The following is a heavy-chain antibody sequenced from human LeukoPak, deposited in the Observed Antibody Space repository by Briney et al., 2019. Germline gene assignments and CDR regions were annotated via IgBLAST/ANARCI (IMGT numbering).Heavy chain of an antibody. CDR1: GFPFSSYW. CDR3: TRVGYIDEGIDY. CDR2: IKQDGSMK. Sequence: GGSLRLSCVASGFPFSSYWMTWDRQAPGKGLEWVANIKQDGSMKSYVDSVKGRFTISRDNAKNSLYLQMNSLRAEDTAIYYCTRVGYIDEGIDYWGQGTLVTVSS. J-gene: IGHJ4*02. V-gene: IGHV3-7*04. D-gene: IGHD5-24*01.